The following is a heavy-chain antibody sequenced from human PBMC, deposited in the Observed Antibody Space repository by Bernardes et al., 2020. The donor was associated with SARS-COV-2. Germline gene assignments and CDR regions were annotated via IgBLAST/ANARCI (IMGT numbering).Heavy chain of an antibody. CDR3: ARVAVRKKTGIGY. J-gene: IGHJ4*02. CDR2: INHSGST. V-gene: IGHV4-34*01. CDR1: GGSFSGYY. Sequence: SETLSLTCAVYGGSFSGYYWSWIRQPPGKGLEWIGEINHSGSTNYNPSLKSRVTISVDTSKNQFSLKLSSVTAADSAVYYCARVAVRKKTGIGYWGQGTLVTVSS.